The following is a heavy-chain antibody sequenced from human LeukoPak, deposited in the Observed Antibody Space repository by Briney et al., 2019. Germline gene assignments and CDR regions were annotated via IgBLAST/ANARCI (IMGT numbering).Heavy chain of an antibody. CDR1: GYTFTGYY. J-gene: IGHJ4*02. Sequence: ASVKVSCKAFGYTFTGYYMHWVRQAPGQGLEWMGWINPDSGGTDSAQKFQGRVTMTRDTSISTAYMELSRLRSDDTAVYYCARYSLGGDYDFGYWGQGTLVTVSS. CDR3: ARYSLGGDYDFGY. V-gene: IGHV1-2*02. CDR2: INPDSGGT. D-gene: IGHD4-17*01.